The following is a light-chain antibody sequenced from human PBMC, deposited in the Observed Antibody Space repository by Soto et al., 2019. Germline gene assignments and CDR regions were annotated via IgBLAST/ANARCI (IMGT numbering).Light chain of an antibody. CDR2: EDN. V-gene: IGLV2-23*01. Sequence: QSALTQPASVSASPGQSITISCTGASSDVGNYNLVSWYQHHPDKAPKLLIYEDNKLHSGVSFRFSASKSGNTASLTISGLQAEDEADYYCSSYAGGGAWIFGGGTKVTVL. CDR3: SSYAGGGAWI. J-gene: IGLJ2*01. CDR1: SSDVGNYNL.